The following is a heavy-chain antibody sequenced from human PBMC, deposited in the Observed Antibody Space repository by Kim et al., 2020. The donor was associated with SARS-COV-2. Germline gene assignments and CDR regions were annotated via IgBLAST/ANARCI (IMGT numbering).Heavy chain of an antibody. Sequence: ASVKVSCKASGYTFTSYAMNWVRQAPGQGLEWMGWINTNTGNPTYAQGFTGRFVFSLDTSVSTAYLQISSLKAEDTAVYYCARDLPTSSGTAAADTNWFDPWGQGTLVTVSS. D-gene: IGHD6-13*01. V-gene: IGHV7-4-1*02. CDR3: ARDLPTSSGTAAADTNWFDP. J-gene: IGHJ5*02. CDR1: GYTFTSYA. CDR2: INTNTGNP.